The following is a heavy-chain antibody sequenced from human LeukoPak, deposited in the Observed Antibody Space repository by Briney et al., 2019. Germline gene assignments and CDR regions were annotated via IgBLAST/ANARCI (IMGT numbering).Heavy chain of an antibody. V-gene: IGHV1-2*02. CDR3: ARNSGSSMVDY. D-gene: IGHD1-26*01. CDR2: INPNSGGT. J-gene: IGHJ4*02. Sequence: ASVKVSCKASGYTFTSYGISWVRQAPGQGLEWMGWINPNSGGTNYAQKFQGRVTMTRDTSISTAYMELSRLRSDDTAVYYCARNSGSSMVDYWGQGTLVTVSS. CDR1: GYTFTSYG.